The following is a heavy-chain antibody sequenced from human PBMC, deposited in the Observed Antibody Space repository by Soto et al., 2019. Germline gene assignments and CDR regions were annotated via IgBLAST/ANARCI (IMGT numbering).Heavy chain of an antibody. V-gene: IGHV3-53*01. D-gene: IGHD3-10*01. Sequence: PGGSLRLSCAASGFSVSSSHMIWARQAPGKGLEWVSVIYSGGTTYYAVSVKGRFTISRDKSKNTVYLQMDSLSTEDTAVYHCAKLGPYGSESYYAPYGMDVWGQGTTVTVS. J-gene: IGHJ6*02. CDR3: AKLGPYGSESYYAPYGMDV. CDR1: GFSVSSSH. CDR2: IYSGGTT.